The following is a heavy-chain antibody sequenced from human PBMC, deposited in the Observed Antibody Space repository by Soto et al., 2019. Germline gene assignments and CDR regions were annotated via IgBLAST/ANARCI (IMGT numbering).Heavy chain of an antibody. CDR1: AYPFTSYG. CDR3: ASAVVVSAPYYYMDV. Sequence: QVHLLQSGAELKKPGASVKVSCKASAYPFTSYGVSWVRQAPGQGLEWMGWISGYNGNTNYAQKLQDRVTMTTDTATSTAYMELRSLRSSDTAVYYCASAVVVSAPYYYMDVWGTGTTVTVSS. CDR2: ISGYNGNT. J-gene: IGHJ6*03. V-gene: IGHV1-18*01. D-gene: IGHD2-15*01.